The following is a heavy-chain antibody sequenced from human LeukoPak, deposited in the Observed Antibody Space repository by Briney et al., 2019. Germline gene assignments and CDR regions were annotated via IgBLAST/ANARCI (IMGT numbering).Heavy chain of an antibody. V-gene: IGHV3-23*01. CDR2: ISVSGGTT. J-gene: IGHJ5*02. CDR3: AKGYSSTSGHWFDP. D-gene: IGHD2-2*01. Sequence: GGSLRLSCAASGFTFSSYAMSWVRQAPGKGLEWVSAISVSGGTTYYADSVKGRFTISRDNSKNTLYLQMNSLRAEDTAVCFCAKGYSSTSGHWFDPWGQGTLVTVSS. CDR1: GFTFSSYA.